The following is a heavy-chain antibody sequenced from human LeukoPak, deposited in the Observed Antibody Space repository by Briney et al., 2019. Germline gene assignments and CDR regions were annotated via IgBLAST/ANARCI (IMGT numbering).Heavy chain of an antibody. Sequence: RGESLKISCKGSGYSFTSYWIGWVRQMPGKGLEWMGIIYPGDSDTRYSPSFQGQVTISADKSISTAYLQWSSLKASDTAMYYCARRFMYSGSHEMGFDYWGQGTLVTVSS. V-gene: IGHV5-51*01. CDR2: IYPGDSDT. D-gene: IGHD1-26*01. CDR1: GYSFTSYW. CDR3: ARRFMYSGSHEMGFDY. J-gene: IGHJ4*02.